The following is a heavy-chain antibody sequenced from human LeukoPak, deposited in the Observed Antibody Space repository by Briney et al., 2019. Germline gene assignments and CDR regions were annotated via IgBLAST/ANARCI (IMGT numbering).Heavy chain of an antibody. D-gene: IGHD6-6*01. CDR3: ARSPGSSSAYYWFDP. V-gene: IGHV3-21*01. Sequence: GGSLRLSCAASGFTFSSYSMNWVRQAPGKGLEWVSSISSSSSYIYYADSVKGRFIISRDNAKNSLYLQMNSQRAEDTAVYYCARSPGSSSAYYWFDPWGQGTLVTVSS. J-gene: IGHJ5*02. CDR2: ISSSSSYI. CDR1: GFTFSSYS.